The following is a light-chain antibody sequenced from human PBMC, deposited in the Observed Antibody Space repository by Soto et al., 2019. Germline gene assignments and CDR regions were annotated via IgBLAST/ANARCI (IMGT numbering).Light chain of an antibody. CDR2: AAS. CDR1: QGISSY. J-gene: IGKJ4*01. CDR3: QQLNSHPFLT. V-gene: IGKV1-9*01. Sequence: DIQLTQSPSFLSASVGDRVTITCRASQGISSYLAWYQQKPGKAPKLLIYAASTLQSVVPSRFSGSGSGTEFTLTISSLQPEDFATYYCQQLNSHPFLTFGGGTKVEIK.